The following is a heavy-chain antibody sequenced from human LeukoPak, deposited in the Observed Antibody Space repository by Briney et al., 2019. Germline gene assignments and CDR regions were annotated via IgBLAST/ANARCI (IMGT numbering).Heavy chain of an antibody. CDR3: AKGPPPDFDC. CDR1: GGSISGYY. J-gene: IGHJ4*02. Sequence: KPSETLSLTCTVSGGSISGYYWSWIRQPAGKGLEWIGRIYTTGSTDYNPSLKSRVTMSVDTSKNQFSLKLSSVTAADTAVYYCAKGPPPDFDCWGQGTLVTVSS. V-gene: IGHV4-4*07. CDR2: IYTTGST.